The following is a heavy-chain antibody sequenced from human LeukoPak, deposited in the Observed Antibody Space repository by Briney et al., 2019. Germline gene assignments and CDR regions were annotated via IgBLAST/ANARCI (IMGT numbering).Heavy chain of an antibody. V-gene: IGHV3-7*01. Sequence: GGSLRLSCAASGFTFSDYSMSWVRQAPGKGLEWVANIKQDGSEKYYVDSVKGRFTISRDNAKNSLYLQMNSLRAEDTAVYYCARDPSMIVVPAGYFDYWGQGTLVTVSS. J-gene: IGHJ4*02. CDR2: IKQDGSEK. D-gene: IGHD3-22*01. CDR1: GFTFSDYS. CDR3: ARDPSMIVVPAGYFDY.